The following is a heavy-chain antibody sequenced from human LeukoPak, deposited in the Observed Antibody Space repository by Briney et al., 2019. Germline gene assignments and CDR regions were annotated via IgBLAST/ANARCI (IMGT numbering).Heavy chain of an antibody. CDR1: GYSISSGYY. J-gene: IGHJ1*01. CDR2: IYHSGST. Sequence: SETLSLTCAVSGYSISSGYYWGWIRQPPGKGLEWIGSIYHSGSTYYNPSLKSRVTISVDTSKNQFSLKLSSVTAADTAVYYCALMYYYDSSGYYPEYFQHWGQGTLVTVSS. V-gene: IGHV4-38-2*01. CDR3: ALMYYYDSSGYYPEYFQH. D-gene: IGHD3-22*01.